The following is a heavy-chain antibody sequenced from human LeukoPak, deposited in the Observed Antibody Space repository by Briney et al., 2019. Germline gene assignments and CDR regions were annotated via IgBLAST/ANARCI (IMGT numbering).Heavy chain of an antibody. J-gene: IGHJ4*02. D-gene: IGHD4-17*01. CDR2: INPSGGST. V-gene: IGHV1-46*01. CDR1: GYTFTSAY. CDR3: ARALTTVTTRGYFDF. Sequence: GASVKVSCKASGYTFTSAYMHWVRQAPGQGLEWMGIINPSGGSTSYAQKFQGRVTMTRDTSTSTVYMELSSLRSEDTAVYYCARALTTVTTRGYFDFWGQGALVSVSS.